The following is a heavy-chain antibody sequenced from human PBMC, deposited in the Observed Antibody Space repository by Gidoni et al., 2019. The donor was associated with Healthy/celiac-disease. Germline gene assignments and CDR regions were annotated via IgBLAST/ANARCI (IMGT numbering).Heavy chain of an antibody. CDR3: ARVLSGSTDDAFDI. Sequence: QVQLQESGPGLVKPSGTLSLTCAVSGGSISSSNWWSWVRQPPGKGLELIGEIYHSGSTNYNPALKSRVTISVDKSKNQFSLKMSSVTAADTAVYYCARVLSGSTDDAFDIWGQGTMVTVSS. CDR2: IYHSGST. D-gene: IGHD1-26*01. CDR1: GGSISSSNW. V-gene: IGHV4-4*02. J-gene: IGHJ3*02.